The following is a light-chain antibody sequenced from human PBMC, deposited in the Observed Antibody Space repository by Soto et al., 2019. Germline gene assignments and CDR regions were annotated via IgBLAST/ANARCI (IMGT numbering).Light chain of an antibody. V-gene: IGKV1-5*03. CDR3: QQYNSYWP. CDR2: KAS. Sequence: DIQMTQSPSTLSASVGDRVTITCRASQSISSWLAWYQQKPGKAPKLLIYKASSLESGVPSRFSGSGSGTEFTLTISSLQPDDLETYYCQQYNSYWPFGQGTKVEIQ. J-gene: IGKJ1*01. CDR1: QSISSW.